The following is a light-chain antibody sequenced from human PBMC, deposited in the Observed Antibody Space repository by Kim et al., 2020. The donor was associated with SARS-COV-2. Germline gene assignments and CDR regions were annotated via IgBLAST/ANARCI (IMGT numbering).Light chain of an antibody. Sequence: VALGQTVRITCQGESLRSYYATWYQQKPRQAPILVIYGKNNRPSGIPDRFSGSSSGNTASLTITGTQAGDEADYYCNSRDSNDNVVFGGGTQLTVL. V-gene: IGLV3-19*01. CDR2: GKN. J-gene: IGLJ2*01. CDR3: NSRDSNDNVV. CDR1: SLRSYY.